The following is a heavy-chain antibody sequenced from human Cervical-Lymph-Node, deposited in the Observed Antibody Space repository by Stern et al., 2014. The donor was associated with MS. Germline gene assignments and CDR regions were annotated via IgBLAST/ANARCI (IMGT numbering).Heavy chain of an antibody. CDR1: GGSIRSYY. CDR2: IYYSGST. D-gene: IGHD3-10*01. J-gene: IGHJ4*02. V-gene: IGHV4-59*01. CDR3: ARAHYYGSGSQYNRIEY. Sequence: VQLVESGPGLVKPSETLSLTCIVSGGSIRSYYWSWIRQPPGKGLEWIGYIYYSGSTKYNPSLKSRVTMSVDTSKKQFSLKVTSVTAADTAVYYCARAHYYGSGSQYNRIEYWGQGTLVTVSS.